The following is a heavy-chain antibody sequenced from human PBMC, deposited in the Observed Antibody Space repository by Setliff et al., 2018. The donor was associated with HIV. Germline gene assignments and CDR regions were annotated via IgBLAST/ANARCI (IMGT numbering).Heavy chain of an antibody. CDR1: GFTFGSYT. Sequence: GGSLRLSCEGSGFTFGSYTMSWVRQAPGKGLEWLSVIYSGSGSTKYADSVKGRFTVSRDNYRNTVFLQMNSLRMEDTAVFYCARDAGRWGSYYYFRYMDVWGKETTVTVSS. D-gene: IGHD3-16*01. CDR2: IYSGSGST. J-gene: IGHJ6*03. CDR3: ARDAGRWGSYYYFRYMDV. V-gene: IGHV3-23*03.